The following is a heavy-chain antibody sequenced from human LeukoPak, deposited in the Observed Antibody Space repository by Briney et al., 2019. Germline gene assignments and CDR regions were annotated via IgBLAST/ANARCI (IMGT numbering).Heavy chain of an antibody. Sequence: GGSLRLPCAVSGFTFSGYEMNWVRQAPGKGLEWVSYISSSGTTIYYADSVKGRFTISRDNAKNSLYLQMNSLRAEDTAVYYCARVGVVVAATGNLWFDPWGQGTLVTVSS. CDR1: GFTFSGYE. V-gene: IGHV3-48*03. D-gene: IGHD2-15*01. J-gene: IGHJ5*02. CDR3: ARVGVVVAATGNLWFDP. CDR2: ISSSGTTI.